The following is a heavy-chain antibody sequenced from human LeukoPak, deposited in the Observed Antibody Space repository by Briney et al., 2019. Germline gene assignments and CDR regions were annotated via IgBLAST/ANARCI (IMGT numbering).Heavy chain of an antibody. V-gene: IGHV3-33*08. J-gene: IGHJ4*02. CDR1: GFTFSSYA. CDR3: ARDIYCSGGSCYSTDLFDY. Sequence: GGSLRLSCAASGFTFSSYAMSWVRQAPGKGLEWVAVIWYDGSNKYYADSVRGRFTISRDNSKNTLYLQMNSLRAEDTAVYYCARDIYCSGGSCYSTDLFDYWGQGTLVTVSS. CDR2: IWYDGSNK. D-gene: IGHD2-15*01.